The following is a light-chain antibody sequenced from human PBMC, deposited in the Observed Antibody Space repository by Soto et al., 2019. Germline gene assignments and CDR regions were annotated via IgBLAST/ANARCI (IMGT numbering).Light chain of an antibody. CDR1: QTIDSF. V-gene: IGKV1-5*01. J-gene: IGKJ1*01. CDR2: DAS. Sequence: DVQMTQSPSTLSASIGQNLTITYRASQTIDSFLAWYQQKPGKAPRIVSYDASSLERGVPSRVSGSGSGTGFSLTVSSLQPDDFETFYCQQFHTFPWTFGQGTKVDIK. CDR3: QQFHTFPWT.